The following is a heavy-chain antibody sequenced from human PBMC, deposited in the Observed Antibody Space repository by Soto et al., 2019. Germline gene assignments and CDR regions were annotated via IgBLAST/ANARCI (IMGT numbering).Heavy chain of an antibody. CDR2: TYYSGGS. CDR3: ARLSGYDPAGAADK. V-gene: IGHV4-30-4*01. D-gene: IGHD5-12*01. Sequence: QVQLQESGPGLVKASQTLSLTCTLSGASVSSAEHYWSWIRQPPGKGLEWIGYTYYSGGSYYNASLQRLVSISVDTSQNQFSLKLTSVTAADTAVYSCARLSGYDPAGAADKWGPGILVSVSS. J-gene: IGHJ4*02. CDR1: GASVSSAEHY.